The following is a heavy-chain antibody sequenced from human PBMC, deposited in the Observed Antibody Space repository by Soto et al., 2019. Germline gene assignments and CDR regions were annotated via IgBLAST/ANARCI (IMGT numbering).Heavy chain of an antibody. CDR2: IIPIFGTA. J-gene: IGHJ4*02. V-gene: IGHV1-69*06. Sequence: GASVKVSCKASGGTFSSYAISWVRQAPGQGLEWMGGIIPIFGTANYAQKFQGRVTITADKSTSTAYMELSSLRSEDTAVYYCARAGEYYYDSSGYYTFDYWGRGTLVTVSS. CDR3: ARAGEYYYDSSGYYTFDY. D-gene: IGHD3-22*01. CDR1: GGTFSSYA.